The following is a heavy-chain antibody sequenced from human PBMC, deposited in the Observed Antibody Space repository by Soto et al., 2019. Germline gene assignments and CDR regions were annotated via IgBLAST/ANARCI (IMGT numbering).Heavy chain of an antibody. V-gene: IGHV4-61*01. CDR3: ARLAVAGRGLDY. CDR2: IYYSGST. J-gene: IGHJ4*02. D-gene: IGHD6-19*01. CDR1: GGSVSSGSYY. Sequence: QVQLQESGPGLVKPSETLSLTCTVSGGSVSSGSYYWSWIRQPPGKGLEWIGYIYYSGSTNYNPSLKSRVTISVDTSKNQFSLKLSSVTAADTAVYYCARLAVAGRGLDYWGQGTLVTVSS.